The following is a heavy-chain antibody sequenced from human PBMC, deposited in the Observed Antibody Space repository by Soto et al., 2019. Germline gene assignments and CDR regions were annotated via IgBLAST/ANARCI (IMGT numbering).Heavy chain of an antibody. CDR1: GGTFSDSV. V-gene: IGHV1-69*01. J-gene: IGHJ4*02. D-gene: IGHD3-10*01. CDR2: IVPIFGKA. CDR3: ARGRDGSNYYFDY. Sequence: QVQLVQSGPEVKKPGSSVKVSCKTSGGTFSDSVTSWVRQAPGQVLEWMGGIVPIFGKANLAEKFQDRVTITADESTTTAYMELSSLRSDDSAVYYCARGRDGSNYYFDYWGQGTLVTVSS.